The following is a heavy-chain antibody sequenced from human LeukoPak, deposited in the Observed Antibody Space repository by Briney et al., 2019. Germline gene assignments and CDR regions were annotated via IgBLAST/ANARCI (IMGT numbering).Heavy chain of an antibody. D-gene: IGHD6-19*01. CDR2: IYPDDSDT. J-gene: IGHJ4*02. CDR3: AKKFGSYNSGWYQDY. V-gene: IGHV5-51*01. CDR1: GYSFTNYW. Sequence: GESLKISCKGSGYSFTNYWIGWVRQMPGKGLEWMAIIYPDDSDTRYSPSFQGQVTISTDKSISTAYLQWSSLQASDTAMYYCAKKFGSYNSGWYQDYWGQGTLVTVSS.